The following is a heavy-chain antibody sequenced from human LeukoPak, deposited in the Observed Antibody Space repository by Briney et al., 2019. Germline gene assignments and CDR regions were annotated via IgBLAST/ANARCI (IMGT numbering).Heavy chain of an antibody. CDR3: ARERIAAAVDAFDI. D-gene: IGHD6-13*01. Sequence: SETLSLTCAVYGGSFSGYYWSWIRQPPGKGLEWIGEINHSGSTNYNPSLKSRVTISVDTSKNQFSLKLSSVTAADTAVYYCARERIAAAVDAFDIGGQGTMVTVSS. J-gene: IGHJ3*02. V-gene: IGHV4-34*01. CDR2: INHSGST. CDR1: GGSFSGYY.